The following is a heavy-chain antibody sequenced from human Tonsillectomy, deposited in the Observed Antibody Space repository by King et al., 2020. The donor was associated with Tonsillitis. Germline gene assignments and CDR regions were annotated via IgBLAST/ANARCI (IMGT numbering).Heavy chain of an antibody. V-gene: IGHV4-4*07. Sequence: VQLQESGPGLVKPSETLSLTCTVSGGSISSYYWSWIRQPAGKGLEWIGRIYTSGSTNYNPSLKSRVTMSVDTSQNQFSLKLSSVTAADTAVYYCARDALGDYVWGSYHKGAFDYWGQGTLVIVSS. CDR1: GGSISSYY. CDR3: ARDALGDYVWGSYHKGAFDY. D-gene: IGHD3-16*01. J-gene: IGHJ4*02. CDR2: IYTSGST.